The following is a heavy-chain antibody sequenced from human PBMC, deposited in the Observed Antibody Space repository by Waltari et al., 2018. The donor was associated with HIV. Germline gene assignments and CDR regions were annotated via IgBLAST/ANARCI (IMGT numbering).Heavy chain of an antibody. CDR2: IYPNSGDT. CDR3: ARQMTFYDALDI. Sequence: QVQLVQSGAEVRKPGASVKVSCKTSGYTFTDYYIHWVRQAPGQGPEWMGWIYPNSGDTHFAEKFHGRVTLTRDTSIRTAYVEVSNLRSDDTAVYYCARQMTFYDALDIWGQGTMVSVSS. CDR1: GYTFTDYY. V-gene: IGHV1-2*02. J-gene: IGHJ3*02.